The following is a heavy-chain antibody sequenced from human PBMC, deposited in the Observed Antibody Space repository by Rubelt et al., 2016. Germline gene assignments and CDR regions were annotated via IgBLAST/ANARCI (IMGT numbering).Heavy chain of an antibody. V-gene: IGHV3-23*01. CDR3: AKVKWVS. CDR2: FSGSGSST. Sequence: EVQLLESGGGLVQPGGSLRLSCAASGFNFSNYAMSWVRQAPGKGLGWVSVFSGSGSSTDYADSVKGRFTIARDNTKNTLYLQMNSLRDEDTAVYYCAKVKWVSWGQGTLVTVSS. CDR1: GFNFSNYA. D-gene: IGHD2-8*01. J-gene: IGHJ4*02.